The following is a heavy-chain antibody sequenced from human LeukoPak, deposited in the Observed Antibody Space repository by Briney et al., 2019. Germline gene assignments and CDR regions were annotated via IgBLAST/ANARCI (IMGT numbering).Heavy chain of an antibody. Sequence: PGGSLRLSCAASGFTFASHAMHRVRQAPSQGLEWVACVRYGGSHQDYADSVKGRFTISRDNSKNTLYLQMSSLRPEDTAVYYCAKALWAGGFGESFDLWGRGTLVTVSS. V-gene: IGHV3-30*02. CDR1: GFTFASHA. J-gene: IGHJ2*01. CDR2: VRYGGSHQ. CDR3: AKALWAGGFGESFDL. D-gene: IGHD3-10*01.